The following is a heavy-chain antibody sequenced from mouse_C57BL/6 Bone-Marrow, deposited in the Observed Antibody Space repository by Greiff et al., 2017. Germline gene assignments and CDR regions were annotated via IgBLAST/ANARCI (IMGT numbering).Heavy chain of an antibody. V-gene: IGHV1-15*01. CDR3: TSCLYDCYSFDD. CDR1: GYTFTDYE. Sequence: VQLHQSGAELVRPGASVTLSCKASGYTFTDYEMHWVKQTPVHGLEWIGAIDPATGGTAYNQKFKGKAILTADKSSSTAYRELRSLTSEDSAVYYCTSCLYDCYSFDDWGQGTTLTVSS. J-gene: IGHJ2*01. D-gene: IGHD2-3*01. CDR2: IDPATGGT.